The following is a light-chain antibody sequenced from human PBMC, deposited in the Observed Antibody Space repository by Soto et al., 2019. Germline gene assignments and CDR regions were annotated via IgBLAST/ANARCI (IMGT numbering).Light chain of an antibody. V-gene: IGKV1-39*01. J-gene: IGKJ2*01. CDR3: QQSYTSPS. CDR2: AAS. CDR1: QSISTY. Sequence: DIQMTQSPSSLSASLGDRVTITCRASQSISTYLNWYQQKPGKAPKVLIHAASSLESGVPSRFSGSGSGTDFTLTISSLQPEDFATYYCQQSYTSPSFDQGTKLEIK.